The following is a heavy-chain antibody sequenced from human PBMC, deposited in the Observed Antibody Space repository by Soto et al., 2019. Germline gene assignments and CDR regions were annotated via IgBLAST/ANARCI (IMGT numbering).Heavy chain of an antibody. J-gene: IGHJ6*02. CDR2: ISSSSSCI. CDR1: GFTFSSYS. D-gene: IGHD6-13*01. CDR3: ARDGGAAAGIYYGMDV. Sequence: GGSLRLSCAASGFTFSSYSMNWVRQAPGKGLEWVSSISSSSSCIYYADSVKGRFTISRDNAKNSLYLQMNSLRAEDTAVYYCARDGGAAAGIYYGMDVWGQGTTVTVSS. V-gene: IGHV3-21*01.